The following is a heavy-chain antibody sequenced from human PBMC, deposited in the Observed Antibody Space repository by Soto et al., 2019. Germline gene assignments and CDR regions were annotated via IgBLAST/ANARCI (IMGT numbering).Heavy chain of an antibody. V-gene: IGHV1-24*01. J-gene: IGHJ3*02. D-gene: IGHD3-16*02. CDR1: GYTLTELS. CDR2: FDPEDGET. Sequence: SVKVSCKISGYTLTELSMHWVRQAPGKGLEWMGGFDPEDGETIYAQKFQGRVTMTEDTSTDTAYMELSSLRSEVTAVYYCATSIATPNDAFDIWGQGTMVTVSS. CDR3: ATSIATPNDAFDI.